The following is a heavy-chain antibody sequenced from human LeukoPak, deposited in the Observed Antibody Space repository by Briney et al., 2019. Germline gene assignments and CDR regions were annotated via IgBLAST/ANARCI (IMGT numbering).Heavy chain of an antibody. CDR3: ATLTVRGVINI. CDR2: IQSKTDGGTT. D-gene: IGHD3-10*01. J-gene: IGHJ4*02. V-gene: IGHV3-15*01. Sequence: GGSLRLSCAASGFTFSNTWMNWVRQAPGKGLEWVGRIQSKTDGGTTEYAAPVKGRFTVSRDDSKTTLYLQMNSLKTEDTAVYYCATLTVRGVINIWGQGTLVTVSS. CDR1: GFTFSNTW.